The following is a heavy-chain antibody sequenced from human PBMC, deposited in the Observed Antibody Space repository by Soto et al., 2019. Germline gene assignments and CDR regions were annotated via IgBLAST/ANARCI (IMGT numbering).Heavy chain of an antibody. Sequence: ASVKVSCKASGYTFTSYAMHWVRQAPGQRLEWMGWINAGNGNTKYSQKFQGRVTITRDTSASTAYMELSSLRSEDTAVYYCARGVDPSTFGELFVFDYWGQGTLVTVSS. J-gene: IGHJ4*02. CDR3: ARGVDPSTFGELFVFDY. V-gene: IGHV1-3*01. CDR1: GYTFTSYA. D-gene: IGHD3-10*01. CDR2: INAGNGNT.